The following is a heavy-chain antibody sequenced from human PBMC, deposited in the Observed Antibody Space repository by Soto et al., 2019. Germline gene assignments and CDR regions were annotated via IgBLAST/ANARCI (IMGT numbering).Heavy chain of an antibody. V-gene: IGHV1-2*04. D-gene: IGHD6-13*01. J-gene: IGHJ6*02. CDR2: INPNSGGT. Sequence: SVKVSYKPSCYTFTGYYMHWVRQAPAQGLEWMGWINPNSGGTNYAQKFQGWVTMTRDTSISTAYMELSRLRSDDTAVYYCARSTIAAPDVGYYYGMDVWGQGTKVTVYS. CDR1: CYTFTGYY. CDR3: ARSTIAAPDVGYYYGMDV.